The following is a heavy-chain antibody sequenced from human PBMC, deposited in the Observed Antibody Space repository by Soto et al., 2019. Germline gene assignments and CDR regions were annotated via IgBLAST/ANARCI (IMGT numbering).Heavy chain of an antibody. Sequence: QVQLVESGGGLVKPGGSLRLSCAASGFTFSDYYMSWIRQAPGKGLEWVSYISSSSIYTNYADSVKGRFTISRDNAKNSLYLQMNSLIVEDTAVYYCARDQGDSYYYAMDVWGQGTTVTVSS. J-gene: IGHJ6*02. D-gene: IGHD2-21*02. CDR3: ARDQGDSYYYAMDV. V-gene: IGHV3-11*05. CDR2: ISSSSIYT. CDR1: GFTFSDYY.